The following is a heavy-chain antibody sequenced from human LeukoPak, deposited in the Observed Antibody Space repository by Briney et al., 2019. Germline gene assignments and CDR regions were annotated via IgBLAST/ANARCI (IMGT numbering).Heavy chain of an antibody. CDR2: ISGSGGST. V-gene: IGHV3-23*01. Sequence: GGSLRLSCAASGFTFSSYAMSWVRQAPGKGLEWVSAISGSGGSTYYADSVKGRFTISRDNSKNTLYLQVNSLRAEDTAVYYCAKDNRALVITPGGFDPWGQGTLVTVSS. J-gene: IGHJ5*02. CDR3: AKDNRALVITPGGFDP. D-gene: IGHD3-22*01. CDR1: GFTFSSYA.